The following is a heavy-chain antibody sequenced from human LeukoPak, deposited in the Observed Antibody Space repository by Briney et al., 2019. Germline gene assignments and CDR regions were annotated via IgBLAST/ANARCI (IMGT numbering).Heavy chain of an antibody. CDR2: IKQDGSEK. V-gene: IGHV3-7*01. CDR1: GFTFSSYW. CDR3: ARGNSSSWYGGHYFDY. Sequence: PGGSLRLSCAASGFTFSSYWVSWVRQAPGKGLEWVANIKQDGSEKYYVDSVKGRFTISRDNAKNSLYLQMNSLRAEDTAVYYCARGNSSSWYGGHYFDYWGQGTLVTVSS. J-gene: IGHJ4*02. D-gene: IGHD6-13*01.